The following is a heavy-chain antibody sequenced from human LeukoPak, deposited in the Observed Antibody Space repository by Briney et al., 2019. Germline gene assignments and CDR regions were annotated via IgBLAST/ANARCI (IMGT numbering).Heavy chain of an antibody. V-gene: IGHV3-23*01. J-gene: IGHJ4*02. CDR3: AKDHAMVRGVIGYFDY. D-gene: IGHD3-10*01. Sequence: GGSLRLSCAASGFTFSSHAMSRVRQAPGKGLEWVSAISGSGGSTYYADSVKGRFTISRDNSKNTLYLQMNSLRAEDTAVYYCAKDHAMVRGVIGYFDYWGQGTLVTVSS. CDR1: GFTFSSHA. CDR2: ISGSGGST.